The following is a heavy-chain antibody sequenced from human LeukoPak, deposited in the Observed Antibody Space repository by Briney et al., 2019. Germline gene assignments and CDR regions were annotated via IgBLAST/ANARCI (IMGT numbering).Heavy chain of an antibody. CDR2: GRGGGT. CDR1: GFTFSSYA. J-gene: IGHJ3*02. Sequence: GGSLRLSCAASGFTFSSYALSWVRQAPGKGLEWVSGGRGGGTNYADSVKGRFTISRDNSKNTLFLQMNSLRAEDTAVYYCAKAMTYCGGDCYPDAFDIWGQGTMVTVSS. V-gene: IGHV3-23*01. CDR3: AKAMTYCGGDCYPDAFDI. D-gene: IGHD2-21*02.